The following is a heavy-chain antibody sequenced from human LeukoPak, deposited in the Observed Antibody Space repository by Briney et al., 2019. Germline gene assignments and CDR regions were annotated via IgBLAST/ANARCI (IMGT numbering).Heavy chain of an antibody. CDR3: ARFYGSGSNGAFDI. V-gene: IGHV3-64*01. CDR2: ISSNGGST. Sequence: GASVKVSCKASGFTFSSYAMHWVRQAPGKGLEYVSAISSNGGSTYYANSVKGRFTISRDNSKDTLYLQMGSLRAEDMAVYYCARFYGSGSNGAFDIWGQGTMVTVSS. J-gene: IGHJ3*02. D-gene: IGHD3-10*01. CDR1: GFTFSSYA.